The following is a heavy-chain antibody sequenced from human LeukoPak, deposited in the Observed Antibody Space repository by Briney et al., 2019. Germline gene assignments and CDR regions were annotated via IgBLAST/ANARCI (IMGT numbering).Heavy chain of an antibody. D-gene: IGHD6-19*01. V-gene: IGHV3-11*05. CDR3: ARVPSGWRPFDY. CDR2: ISSSSSYT. Sequence: GGSLTLPCAASGFTFSDYYMSWIRQAPGKGLEWVSYISSSSSYTNYAASVKGRFTISRENAKNSLYLQMNSLRADDTAVYYCARVPSGWRPFDYWGQGTLVTVSS. CDR1: GFTFSDYY. J-gene: IGHJ4*02.